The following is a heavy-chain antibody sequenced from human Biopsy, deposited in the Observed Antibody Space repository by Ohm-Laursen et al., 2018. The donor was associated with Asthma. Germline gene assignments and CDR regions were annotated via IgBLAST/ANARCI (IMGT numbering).Heavy chain of an antibody. Sequence: SLRLSCSASGFVFRSHAMHWVRRAPGKGLEWVAVISYDGSTKYSADSVKGRFIVSRDISKNILSLQMNSLRPEDTAVYYCARDVVWFREVGGMDVWGQGTTVTVSS. CDR3: ARDVVWFREVGGMDV. D-gene: IGHD3-10*01. V-gene: IGHV3-30*03. CDR2: ISYDGSTK. J-gene: IGHJ6*02. CDR1: GFVFRSHA.